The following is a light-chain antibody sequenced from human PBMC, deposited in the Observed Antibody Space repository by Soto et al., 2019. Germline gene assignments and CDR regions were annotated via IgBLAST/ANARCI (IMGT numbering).Light chain of an antibody. CDR1: ESVSTN. CDR2: GAS. V-gene: IGKV3-15*01. Sequence: EIVMTQSPATLSLSPGERATLSCRASESVSTNLAWYQQKAGQAPRLLIYGASTRATGIPARFSGSGSGTEFTLTISSLQSEVFAVYYCQQYSIWRTFGQGTKVEIK. CDR3: QQYSIWRT. J-gene: IGKJ1*01.